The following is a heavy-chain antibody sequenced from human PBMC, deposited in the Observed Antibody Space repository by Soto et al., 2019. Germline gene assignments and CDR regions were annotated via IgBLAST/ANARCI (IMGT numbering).Heavy chain of an antibody. CDR2: ISGSGGST. Sequence: PVGSLRLSCAASGFTFSSYAMSWVRQAPGKGLEWVSAISGSGGSTYYADSVKGRFTISRDNSKNTLYLQMNSLRAEDTAVYYCAKSSHGVVVPAATYFDYWGQGTLVTVSS. CDR1: GFTFSSYA. J-gene: IGHJ4*02. CDR3: AKSSHGVVVPAATYFDY. V-gene: IGHV3-23*01. D-gene: IGHD2-2*01.